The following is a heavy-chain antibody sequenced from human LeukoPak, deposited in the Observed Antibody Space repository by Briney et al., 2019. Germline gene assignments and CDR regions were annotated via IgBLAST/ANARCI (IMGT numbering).Heavy chain of an antibody. J-gene: IGHJ4*02. D-gene: IGHD1/OR15-1a*01. Sequence: GSLRLSCAASGFTFSSYAMIWVRQIPGKGLEGLEWVSSISGSGSSTYYADSVKGRFTVSRDNSKNTRYLQMDSLRAEDTAAYYCARDGETARTADYWGQGTLVTVSS. V-gene: IGHV3-23*01. CDR1: GFTFSSYA. CDR3: ARDGETARTADY. CDR2: ISGSGSST.